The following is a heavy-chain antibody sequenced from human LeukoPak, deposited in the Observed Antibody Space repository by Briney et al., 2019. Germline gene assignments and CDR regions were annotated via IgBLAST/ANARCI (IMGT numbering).Heavy chain of an antibody. V-gene: IGHV1-2*02. CDR2: INPNSGGT. D-gene: IGHD3-22*01. Sequence: GASVKVSCKASGYTFTGYYLHWVRPAPGQGLERMGWINPNSGGTNYAQKFQGRVTMTRDTSISTAYMELRRLRSDDTAVYYCASGDNYDRSGPFYFDYWGQGTLVTVSP. J-gene: IGHJ4*02. CDR1: GYTFTGYY. CDR3: ASGDNYDRSGPFYFDY.